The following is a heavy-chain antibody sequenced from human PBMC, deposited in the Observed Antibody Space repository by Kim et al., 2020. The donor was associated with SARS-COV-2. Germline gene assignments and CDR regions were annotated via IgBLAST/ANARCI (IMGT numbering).Heavy chain of an antibody. CDR1: GFTFSSYW. J-gene: IGHJ6*02. V-gene: IGHV3-7*01. CDR2: IKQDGSEK. Sequence: GGSLRLSCAASGFTFSSYWMSWVRQAPGKGLEWVANIKQDGSEKYYVDSVKGRFTISRDNAKNSLYLQMNSLRAEDTAVYYCARDHNYDSSGWYYYYGMDVWGQGTTVTVSS. CDR3: ARDHNYDSSGWYYYYGMDV. D-gene: IGHD3-22*01.